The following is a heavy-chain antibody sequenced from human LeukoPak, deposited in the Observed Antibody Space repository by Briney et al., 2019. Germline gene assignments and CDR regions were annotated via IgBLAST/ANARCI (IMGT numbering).Heavy chain of an antibody. CDR1: GFTFSSNY. V-gene: IGHV3-66*01. CDR3: ARDAPSGGWYSYFDY. CDR2: IYSGGST. Sequence: PGGSLRLSCAASGFTFSSNYMSWGRQAPGKGLEWVSVIYSGGSTYYADSVKGRFTISRDNSKNTLYLQMNSLRAEDTAVYYCARDAPSGGWYSYFDYWGQGTLVTVSS. D-gene: IGHD6-19*01. J-gene: IGHJ4*02.